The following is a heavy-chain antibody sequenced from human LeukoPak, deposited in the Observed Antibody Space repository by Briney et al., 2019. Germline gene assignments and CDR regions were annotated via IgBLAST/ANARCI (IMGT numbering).Heavy chain of an antibody. CDR2: IYYSGST. J-gene: IGHJ5*02. D-gene: IGHD4-17*01. CDR1: GGSISSGDYY. Sequence: PSETLSLTCTVSGGSISSGDYYWSRIRQPPGKGLEWIGYIYYSGSTYYNPSLKSRVTISVDTSKNQFSLKLSSVTAADTAVYYCARVYGDINWFDPWGQGTLVTVSS. V-gene: IGHV4-30-4*01. CDR3: ARVYGDINWFDP.